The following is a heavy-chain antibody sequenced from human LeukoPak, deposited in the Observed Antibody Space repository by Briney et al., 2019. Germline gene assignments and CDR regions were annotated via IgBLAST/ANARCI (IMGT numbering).Heavy chain of an antibody. Sequence: SETLSLTCTVSGGSISSYYWSWIRQPPGKGLEWIGYIYYSGSTNYNPSLKSRVAISVDTSKNQFSLKLSSVTAADTAVYYCAREGGRFSRFDPWGQGTLVTVSS. CDR2: IYYSGST. V-gene: IGHV4-59*01. D-gene: IGHD3-3*01. CDR3: AREGGRFSRFDP. J-gene: IGHJ5*02. CDR1: GGSISSYY.